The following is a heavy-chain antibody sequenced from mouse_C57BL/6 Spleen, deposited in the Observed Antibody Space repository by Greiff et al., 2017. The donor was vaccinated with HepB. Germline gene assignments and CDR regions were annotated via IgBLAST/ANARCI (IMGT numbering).Heavy chain of an antibody. CDR2: IDPENGDT. V-gene: IGHV14-4*01. J-gene: IGHJ3*01. D-gene: IGHD1-1*01. CDR3: TTPFYYGSSSFAY. Sequence: VQLQQSGAELVRPGASVKLSCTASGFNIKDDYMHWVKQRPEQGLEWIGWIDPENGDTEYASKFQGKATITADTSSNTAYLQLSSLTSEDTAVYYCTTPFYYGSSSFAYWGQGTLVTVSA. CDR1: GFNIKDDY.